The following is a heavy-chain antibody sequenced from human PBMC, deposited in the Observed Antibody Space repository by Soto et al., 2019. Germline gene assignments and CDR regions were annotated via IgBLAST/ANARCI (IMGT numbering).Heavy chain of an antibody. J-gene: IGHJ4*02. CDR1: GFTFSTAW. Sequence: GGSLRLSCAASGFTFSTAWMTWVRQAPGRGLEWVARIKTTSDGGTIHYAAPVKGRFTISRDDSKDTLFLQMNSLKIEDTAVYYCATMGTPATRLYYFDFWGQGTLVTVSS. V-gene: IGHV3-15*01. CDR3: ATMGTPATRLYYFDF. D-gene: IGHD2-15*01. CDR2: IKTTSDGGTI.